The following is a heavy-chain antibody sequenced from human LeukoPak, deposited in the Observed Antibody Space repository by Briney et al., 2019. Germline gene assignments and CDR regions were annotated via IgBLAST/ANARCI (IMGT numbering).Heavy chain of an antibody. CDR3: VHIPPAVAGTGGY. V-gene: IGHV1-24*01. Sequence: ASVKVSCKVSGYTLTELSMHWVRQAPGKGLEWMGGFDPEDGETTYAQKFQGRVTMTEDTSTDTAYMELSSLRSEDTAVYYCVHIPPAVAGTGGYWGQGTLVTVSS. D-gene: IGHD6-19*01. J-gene: IGHJ4*02. CDR2: FDPEDGET. CDR1: GYTLTELS.